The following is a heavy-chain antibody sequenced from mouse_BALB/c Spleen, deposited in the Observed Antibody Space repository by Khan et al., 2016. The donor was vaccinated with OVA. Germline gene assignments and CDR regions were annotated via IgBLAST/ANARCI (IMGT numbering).Heavy chain of an antibody. D-gene: IGHD2-2*01. J-gene: IGHJ4*01. CDR1: GYSITSDFA. Sequence: EVQLQESGPGLVKPSQSLSLTCTVTGYSITSDFAWNWVRQFPGNKLEWMGYISFSGSTSYDPSLKSRLSITRDTSKNQFFLQLSSVTTEDTATYDCTRSVYYAYAYAMDYWGQGTSVTVSS. V-gene: IGHV3-2*02. CDR3: TRSVYYAYAYAMDY. CDR2: ISFSGST.